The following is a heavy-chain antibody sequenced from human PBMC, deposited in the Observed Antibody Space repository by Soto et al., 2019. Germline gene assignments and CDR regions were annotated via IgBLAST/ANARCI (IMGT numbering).Heavy chain of an antibody. Sequence: QVQLVQSEGELRQPGASVTVSCRASGYTFTSYGIIWVRQAPGQGLEWMGYISPNSGATTYAQNLQGRLTLTTDTSTSTAYMELMSLCSDEPAIYYCVREMWTRSGTQNFFASWGLGALVTVSS. CDR2: ISPNSGAT. V-gene: IGHV1-18*01. CDR3: VREMWTRSGTQNFFAS. J-gene: IGHJ4*02. CDR1: GYTFTSYG. D-gene: IGHD6-25*01.